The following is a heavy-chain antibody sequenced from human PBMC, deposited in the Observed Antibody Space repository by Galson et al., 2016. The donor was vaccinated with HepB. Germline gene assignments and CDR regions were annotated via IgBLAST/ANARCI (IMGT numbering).Heavy chain of an antibody. CDR1: GFRFVDFW. CDR2: TNPDGSAK. V-gene: IGHV3-7*03. D-gene: IGHD5-12*01. CDR3: ARFYSGSWSFQY. Sequence: SLRLSCAASGFRFVDFWMTWVRQAPGKGLEWVANTNPDGSAKYYVDSVKGRFTISKDYARDSLYLQMDSLKVEDTAVYYCARFYSGSWSFQYWGQGAPGTVSP. J-gene: IGHJ4*02.